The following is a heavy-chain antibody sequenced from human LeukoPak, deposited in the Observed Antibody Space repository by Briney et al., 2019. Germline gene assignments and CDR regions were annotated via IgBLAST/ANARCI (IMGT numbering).Heavy chain of an antibody. CDR3: AKAQAPYYDILTGYSPDY. V-gene: IGHV3-30*04. D-gene: IGHD3-9*01. J-gene: IGHJ4*02. CDR2: ISYDGSNK. CDR1: GFTFSSYA. Sequence: GGSLRLSCAASGFTFSSYAMHWVRQAPGKGLEWVAVISYDGSNKYYADSVKGRFTISRDDSKNTLYLQMNSLRAEDTAVYYCAKAQAPYYDILTGYSPDYWGQGTLVTVSS.